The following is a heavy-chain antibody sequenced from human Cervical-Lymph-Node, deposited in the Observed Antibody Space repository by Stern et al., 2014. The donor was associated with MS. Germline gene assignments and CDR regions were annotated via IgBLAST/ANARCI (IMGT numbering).Heavy chain of an antibody. CDR3: ARDRGRYYGSGTYIYYFDY. J-gene: IGHJ4*02. D-gene: IGHD3-10*01. Sequence: VQLVESGPGLVKPSQTLSLTCTVSGCSLSSGNYYWSWIRQPAGKGLEWIGRVSNSGITNYNPSLKSRVTISVDTSRQQFFLQLNLVPAADTAVYFCARDRGRYYGSGTYIYYFDYWGQGTVVTVSS. V-gene: IGHV4-61*02. CDR1: GCSLSSGNYY. CDR2: VSNSGIT.